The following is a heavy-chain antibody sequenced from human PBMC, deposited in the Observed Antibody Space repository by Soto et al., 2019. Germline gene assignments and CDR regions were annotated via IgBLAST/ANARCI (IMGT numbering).Heavy chain of an antibody. Sequence: QVQLVESGGGVVQPGRSLRLSCAASGFTFSTYTMHWVRQAPGKGLEWVATISDDGSNKYYADSVKCRFTISRDNSKDTLWLQMNSLRAEDTAVYYCPREGHGDWFDPWGQGTLVTVSS. CDR2: ISDDGSNK. V-gene: IGHV3-30-3*01. CDR1: GFTFSTYT. D-gene: IGHD3-10*01. J-gene: IGHJ5*02. CDR3: PREGHGDWFDP.